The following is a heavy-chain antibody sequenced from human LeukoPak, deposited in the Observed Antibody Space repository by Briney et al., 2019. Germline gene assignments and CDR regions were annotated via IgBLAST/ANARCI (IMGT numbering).Heavy chain of an antibody. CDR3: AGGWEPYDYWFDP. Sequence: ASVKVSCKASGYSFTEFDINWVRQASGQGLEWMGWMNPQSGNTDYAQKFQGRVTMTRNNSISTAYMELSGLRSEDTAIYYCAGGWEPYDYWFDPWGQGTLSPSLQ. D-gene: IGHD5-12*01. CDR2: MNPQSGNT. V-gene: IGHV1-8*01. CDR1: GYSFTEFD. J-gene: IGHJ5*02.